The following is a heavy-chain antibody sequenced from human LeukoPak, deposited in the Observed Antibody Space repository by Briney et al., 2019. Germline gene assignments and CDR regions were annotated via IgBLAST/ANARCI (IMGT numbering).Heavy chain of an antibody. Sequence: GGSLRLSCAASGFTFSSYAMSWVRQARGKELEWVSAISGSGGSTYYADSVKGRFTISRDNSKNTLYLQMNSLRAEDTAVYYCASGEDYGGNSFDYWGQGTLVTVSS. CDR3: ASGEDYGGNSFDY. CDR1: GFTFSSYA. J-gene: IGHJ5*01. CDR2: ISGSGGST. D-gene: IGHD4-23*01. V-gene: IGHV3-23*01.